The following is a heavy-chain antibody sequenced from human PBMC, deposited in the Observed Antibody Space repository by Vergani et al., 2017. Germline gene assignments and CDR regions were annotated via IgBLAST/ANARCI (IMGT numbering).Heavy chain of an antibody. CDR1: GFTFSSNY. V-gene: IGHV3-66*01. J-gene: IGHJ4*02. CDR3: ARDAPDGWNYGNYFDY. Sequence: EVQLVESGGGLVQPGGSLRLACTASGFTFSSNYMSWVRQAPGKGLEWVSVIYSGGSTYYADSVKGRFTISRDNSKNTLYLQMNSLRAEDTAVYYCARDAPDGWNYGNYFDYWGQGTLVTVSS. D-gene: IGHD1-7*01. CDR2: IYSGGST.